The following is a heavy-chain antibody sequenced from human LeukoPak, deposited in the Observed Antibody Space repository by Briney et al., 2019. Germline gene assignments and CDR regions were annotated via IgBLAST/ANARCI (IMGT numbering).Heavy chain of an antibody. D-gene: IGHD4-17*01. Sequence: GGSLRLSCAASGFTFSNYWMSWVRQAPGKGLEWVANIKQDGSDKYYVDSVKGRFTISRDNAKNSLYLQMNSLRAEDTAVYYCARDTVATTFDYWGQGTVVTVSS. CDR1: GFTFSNYW. V-gene: IGHV3-7*04. J-gene: IGHJ4*02. CDR2: IKQDGSDK. CDR3: ARDTVATTFDY.